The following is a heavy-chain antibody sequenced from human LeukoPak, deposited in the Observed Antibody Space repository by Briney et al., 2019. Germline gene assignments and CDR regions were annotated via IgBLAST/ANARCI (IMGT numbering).Heavy chain of an antibody. Sequence: GGSLRLSCAASGFTFSNAWMSWVRQAPGKGLELVGRIKSKTDGGTTDYAAPVKGRFTISRDDSKNTLYLQMNSLKTEDTAVYYCARGNTAMVFFDYWGQGTLVTVSS. J-gene: IGHJ4*02. CDR3: ARGNTAMVFFDY. CDR2: IKSKTDGGTT. D-gene: IGHD5-18*01. CDR1: GFTFSNAW. V-gene: IGHV3-15*01.